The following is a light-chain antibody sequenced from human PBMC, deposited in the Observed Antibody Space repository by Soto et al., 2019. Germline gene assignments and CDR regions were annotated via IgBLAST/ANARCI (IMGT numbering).Light chain of an antibody. J-gene: IGLJ3*02. CDR1: SSNIGAGYG. CDR2: GNT. CDR3: QSYDTSLSAVV. V-gene: IGLV1-40*01. Sequence: QSVLTQPPSVSGAPGQRVTISCTGSSSNIGAGYGVHWYQQLPGAAPKLLIYGNTNRPSGVPDRISGSQSGTSASLAITGLQAEDEADYYCQSYDTSLSAVVFGGGTKLTVL.